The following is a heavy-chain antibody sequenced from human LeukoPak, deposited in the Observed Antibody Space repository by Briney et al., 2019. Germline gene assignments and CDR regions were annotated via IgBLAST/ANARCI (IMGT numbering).Heavy chain of an antibody. CDR2: IYYSGST. Sequence: SSETLSLTCTVSGGSISSSSYYWGWLRQPPGKGLEWIGSIYYSGSTYYNPSLKSRVTISVDTSKNQFSLKLSSVTAADTAVYYCARAYRGYGSGSYYNSLGPLNIDYWGQGTLVTVSS. CDR3: ARAYRGYGSGSYYNSLGPLNIDY. J-gene: IGHJ4*02. CDR1: GGSISSSSYY. D-gene: IGHD3-10*01. V-gene: IGHV4-39*07.